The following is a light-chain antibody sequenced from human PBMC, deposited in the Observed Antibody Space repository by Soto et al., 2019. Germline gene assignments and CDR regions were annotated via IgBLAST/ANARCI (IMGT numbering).Light chain of an antibody. CDR3: QQYNNWPPIT. CDR1: QSVGSN. J-gene: IGKJ5*01. CDR2: GTS. Sequence: EIVMTQSPAYLSVSPGERATLCFMASQSVGSNLAWYQQKPGQAPRLLIYGTSTRATGIPARFSGSGSGTEFTLTISSLQSEDFAVYYCQQYNNWPPITFGQGTRLEIK. V-gene: IGKV3-15*01.